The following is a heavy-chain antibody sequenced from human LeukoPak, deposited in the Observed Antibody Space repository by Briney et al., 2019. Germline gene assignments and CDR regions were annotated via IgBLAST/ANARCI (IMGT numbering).Heavy chain of an antibody. J-gene: IGHJ3*02. Sequence: GGSLRISCAASGFTFSSYAMTWVRQDPGKGLEWVSAISGSGGSTYYADSVKGRFTISRDNSKNTLYLQMNSLRAEDTAVYYCASIIADDAFDIWGQGTMVTVSS. D-gene: IGHD6-13*01. V-gene: IGHV3-23*01. CDR2: ISGSGGST. CDR3: ASIIADDAFDI. CDR1: GFTFSSYA.